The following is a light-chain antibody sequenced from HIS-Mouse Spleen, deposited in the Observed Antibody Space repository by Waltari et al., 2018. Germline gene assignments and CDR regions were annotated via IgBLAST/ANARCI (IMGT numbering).Light chain of an antibody. CDR2: DVS. V-gene: IGLV2-14*03. Sequence: QSALTQPASVSGSPGQSITISCTGTSSDVGGSHYVSWYQQHPGKAPNLMIYDVSNRPSGVSNRFSGSKSGNTASLTISGLQAEDEADYYCSSYTSSSTLVFGGGTKLTVL. CDR3: SSYTSSSTLV. CDR1: SSDVGGSHY. J-gene: IGLJ2*01.